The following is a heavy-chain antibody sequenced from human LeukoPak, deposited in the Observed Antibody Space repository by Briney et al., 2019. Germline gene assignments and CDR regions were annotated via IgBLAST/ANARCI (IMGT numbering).Heavy chain of an antibody. D-gene: IGHD3-10*01. CDR1: GFIFSDHY. J-gene: IGHJ4*02. CDR3: ARGSLRTGELYAFDY. V-gene: IGHV3-11*04. CDR2: ISSIGGTI. Sequence: GSLRLSCSASGFIFSDHYMSWIRQAPGKGLEWVSYISSIGGTIYYADSVKGRFTISRDNAKNSLYLQMNSLRAEDTAVYYCARGSLRTGELYAFDYWGQGTLVTVSS.